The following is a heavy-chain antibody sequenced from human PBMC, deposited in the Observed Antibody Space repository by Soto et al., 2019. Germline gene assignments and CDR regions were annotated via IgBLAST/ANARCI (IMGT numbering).Heavy chain of an antibody. J-gene: IGHJ6*02. D-gene: IGHD4-4*01. CDR2: IIPIFGTA. Sequence: QVQLVQSGAEVKKPGSSVKVSCKASGGTFSSYAISWVRQAPGQALEWMGGIIPIFGTANYAQKFQGRVTITADESTSTAYMELSSLRSEDTAVYYCASDHYSTPYYYYYGMDVWGQGTTVTVSS. CDR3: ASDHYSTPYYYYYGMDV. CDR1: GGTFSSYA. V-gene: IGHV1-69*01.